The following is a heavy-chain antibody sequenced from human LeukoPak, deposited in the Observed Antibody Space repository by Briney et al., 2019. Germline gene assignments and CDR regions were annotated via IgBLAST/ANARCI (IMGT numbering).Heavy chain of an antibody. CDR2: IYHSGST. CDR3: ARGSSSYYYYYMDV. Sequence: SETLSLTCTVSGSSISSGYYWGWIRQPPGKGLEWIGSIYHSGSTYYNPSLKSRVTISVDTSKNQFSLRLSSVTAADTAVYYCARGSSSYYYYYMDVWGKGTTVTVSS. D-gene: IGHD6-6*01. J-gene: IGHJ6*03. V-gene: IGHV4-38-2*02. CDR1: GSSISSGYY.